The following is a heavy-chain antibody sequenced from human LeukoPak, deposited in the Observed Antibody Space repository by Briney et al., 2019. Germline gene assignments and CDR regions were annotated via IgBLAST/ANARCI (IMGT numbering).Heavy chain of an antibody. CDR1: GGSVSSSSHY. Sequence: SETLSLTCTVSGGSVSSSSHYWDWIRQPPGKGLEWIVSIYYSGSTNYNPSRQSRVTISVNTSKNQFSLRLSSVTAADTAMYYCARRDCSGGSCYFQPWGQGTLVTVSS. CDR3: ARRDCSGGSCYFQP. J-gene: IGHJ1*01. D-gene: IGHD2-15*01. CDR2: IYYSGST. V-gene: IGHV4-39*01.